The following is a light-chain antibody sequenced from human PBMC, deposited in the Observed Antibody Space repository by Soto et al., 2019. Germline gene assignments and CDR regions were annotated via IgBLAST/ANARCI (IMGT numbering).Light chain of an antibody. CDR3: QDYGSSPYT. V-gene: IGKV3-20*01. J-gene: IGKJ2*01. CDR2: VAS. CDR1: QSVSHNH. Sequence: EIVLTQSPGTLSLSPGERATLSCRASQSVSHNHLAWYQQKPGQAPRLLIYVASNRATAFPDGFSGSGSGTDFTLTISRLEPEDFAVYYCQDYGSSPYTFGQGTKLEIK.